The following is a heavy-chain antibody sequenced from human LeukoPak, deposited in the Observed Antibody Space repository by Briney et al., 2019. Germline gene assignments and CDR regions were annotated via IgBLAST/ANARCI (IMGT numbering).Heavy chain of an antibody. Sequence: MTGGSLRLSCAASGLTFSDYYMSWIRQAPGKGLEWVSYISSRGSTIYYADSVKGRFTISRDNAKNSLYLQMNSLRAEDTAVYYCARHDTAMATDYGMDVWGQGTTVTVSS. CDR2: ISSRGSTI. D-gene: IGHD5-18*01. CDR1: GLTFSDYY. CDR3: ARHDTAMATDYGMDV. V-gene: IGHV3-11*01. J-gene: IGHJ6*02.